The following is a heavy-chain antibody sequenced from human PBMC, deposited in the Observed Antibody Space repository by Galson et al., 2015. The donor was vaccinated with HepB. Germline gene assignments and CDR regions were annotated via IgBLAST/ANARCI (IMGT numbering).Heavy chain of an antibody. D-gene: IGHD1-26*01. CDR3: VRGPMGPTRWFDP. CDR1: EFSVTNSH. CDR2: ISAIGNT. J-gene: IGHJ5*02. Sequence: SLRLSCAASEFSVTNSHMSWVRQAPGKGLEWVSTISAIGNTHYADSMKGRLTISRDNSNNTLSLQVNILRVEDTAVYYCVRGPMGPTRWFDPWGQGTLVIVSS. V-gene: IGHV3-53*01.